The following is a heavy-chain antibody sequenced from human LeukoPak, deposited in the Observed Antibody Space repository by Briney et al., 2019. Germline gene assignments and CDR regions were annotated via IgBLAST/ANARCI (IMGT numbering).Heavy chain of an antibody. CDR2: ISYDGSNK. D-gene: IGHD6-19*01. Sequence: GGSLRLSCAASGFTLRSYGMHWVRQAPGKGLEWVSVISYDGSNKYYADSVKGRFTISRDNSKNTVYLQMNSLRTEDTAVYYCARDRHIAGAGYYFDYWGQGTLVTVSS. CDR3: ARDRHIAGAGYYFDY. CDR1: GFTLRSYG. J-gene: IGHJ4*02. V-gene: IGHV3-30*03.